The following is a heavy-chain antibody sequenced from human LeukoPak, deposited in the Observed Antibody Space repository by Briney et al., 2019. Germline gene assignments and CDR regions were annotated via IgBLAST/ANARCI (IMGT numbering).Heavy chain of an antibody. V-gene: IGHV3-48*02. CDR1: GFTFSSYS. D-gene: IGHD3-3*01. Sequence: GGSLRLSCAASGFTFSSYSMNWVRQAPGKGLEWVSYISSSSSTIYYADSVKGRFTISRDNAKNSLYLQMSSLRDEDTAVYYCARDQYDFWSGYFMAFDYWGQGTLVTVSS. CDR2: ISSSSSTI. CDR3: ARDQYDFWSGYFMAFDY. J-gene: IGHJ4*02.